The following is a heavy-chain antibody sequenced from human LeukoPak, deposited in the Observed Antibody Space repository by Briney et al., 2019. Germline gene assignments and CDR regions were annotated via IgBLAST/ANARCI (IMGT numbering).Heavy chain of an antibody. V-gene: IGHV4-38-2*02. J-gene: IGHJ6*03. CDR3: ARAARGVLSNYYYYYMDV. Sequence: SETLSLTCTVSDYSISSANYWGWIRQSPGKGLEWIGSVYHSGSTHYNPSLKSRVTISVDTSKNQFSLKLSSVTAADTAVYYCARAARGVLSNYYYYYMDVWGKGTTVTVSS. CDR1: DYSISSANY. D-gene: IGHD3-3*02. CDR2: VYHSGST.